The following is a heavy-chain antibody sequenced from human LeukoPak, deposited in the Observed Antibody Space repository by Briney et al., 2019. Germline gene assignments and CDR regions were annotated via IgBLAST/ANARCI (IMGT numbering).Heavy chain of an antibody. D-gene: IGHD2-2*02. CDR3: AKPYCSSTSCYKF. CDR2: ISGSGGST. CDR1: GFTFSSYA. J-gene: IGHJ4*02. Sequence: TGGSLRLSCAASGFTFSSYAMSWVRQAPGKGLEWVSAISGSGGSTYYADSVKGRFTISRDNSKDTLYLQMNSLRAEDTAVYYCAKPYCSSTSCYKFWGQGTLVTVSS. V-gene: IGHV3-23*01.